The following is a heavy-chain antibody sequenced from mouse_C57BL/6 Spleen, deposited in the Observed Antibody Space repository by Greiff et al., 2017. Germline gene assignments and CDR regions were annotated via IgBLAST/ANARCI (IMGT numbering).Heavy chain of an antibody. CDR3: AIYYGDYYAMDY. V-gene: IGHV3-6*01. Sequence: EVQVVESGPGLVKPSQSLSLTCSVTGYSITSGYYWNWIRQFPGNKLEWMGYISYDGSNNYNPSLKNRISITRDTSKNQFFLKLNSVTTEDTATYDCAIYYGDYYAMDYWGQGTSVTVSS. J-gene: IGHJ4*01. CDR1: GYSITSGYY. CDR2: ISYDGSN. D-gene: IGHD2-1*01.